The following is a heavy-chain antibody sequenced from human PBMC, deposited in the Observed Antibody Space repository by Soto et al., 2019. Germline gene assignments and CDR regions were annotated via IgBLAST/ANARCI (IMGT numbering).Heavy chain of an antibody. CDR1: GGSISSYY. J-gene: IGHJ3*02. Sequence: PSETLSLTCTVSGGSISSYYWSWIRQPPGKGLEWIGYIYYSGSTNYNPSLKSRVTISVDTSKNQFSLKLSSVTAADTAVYYCARGMYGYSSLRVAFDIWGQGTLVTV. D-gene: IGHD6-13*01. V-gene: IGHV4-59*01. CDR2: IYYSGST. CDR3: ARGMYGYSSLRVAFDI.